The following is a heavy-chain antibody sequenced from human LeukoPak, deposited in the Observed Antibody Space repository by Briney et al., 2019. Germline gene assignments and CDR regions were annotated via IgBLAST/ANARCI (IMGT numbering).Heavy chain of an antibody. V-gene: IGHV3-33*06. Sequence: SLIPSSVLATPIPTTIGTDCDRHPQNGGRGWESAIWYDATNMYYADAVKSRFTTARDNSKNTLYLQMTSLRAEGTVVYCCAKDADSYVGTPIVVYWGQRTLGTVSS. CDR3: AKDADSYVGTPIVVY. CDR1: TPIPTTIG. CDR2: IWYDATNM. D-gene: IGHD4-23*01. J-gene: IGHJ4*02.